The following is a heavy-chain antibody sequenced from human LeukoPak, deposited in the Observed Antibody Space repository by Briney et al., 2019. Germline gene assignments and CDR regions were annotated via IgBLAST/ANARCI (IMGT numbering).Heavy chain of an antibody. CDR1: GYSFTSYW. CDR3: ARRDSSGSSPYYYYGMDV. Sequence: GESLQISCKGSGYSFTSYWIAWVRQMPGKGLEWMGVIYPGDSNTRYSPSFQGQVTISADKSISTAYLQWSSLKASDTAMYYCARRDSSGSSPYYYYGMDVWGQGTTVTVSS. J-gene: IGHJ6*02. CDR2: IYPGDSNT. D-gene: IGHD3-22*01. V-gene: IGHV5-51*01.